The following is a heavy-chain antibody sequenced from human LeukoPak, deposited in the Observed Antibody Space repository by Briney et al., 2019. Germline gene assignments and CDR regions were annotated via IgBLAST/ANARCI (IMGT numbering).Heavy chain of an antibody. J-gene: IGHJ5*02. V-gene: IGHV1-2*06. CDR1: GYTFSDYF. D-gene: IGHD4-23*01. CDR3: ASLQGGNSDWLDP. CDR2: INPYNGGT. Sequence: ASVKVSCKASGYTFSDYFIHWVRQAPGQGLEWMGRINPYNGGTTYAQSFQGRVTLTRDTSITAVYLELTGLRSDDTAVYYCASLQGGNSDWLDPWGQGTLVTVSS.